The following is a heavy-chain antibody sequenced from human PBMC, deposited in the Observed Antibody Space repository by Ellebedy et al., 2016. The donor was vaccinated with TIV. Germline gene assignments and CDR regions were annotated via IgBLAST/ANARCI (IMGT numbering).Heavy chain of an antibody. CDR1: GFTVSNNY. V-gene: IGHV3-66*01. CDR3: ARDGYSGSYYYFDY. Sequence: GESLKISCAASGFTVSNNYMSWVRQAPGKGLEWVSVIYSGGSTYYADSVKGRFTISRDNSKNTLYLQLNSLRAEDTAVYYCARDGYSGSYYYFDYWGQGTLVTVSS. D-gene: IGHD1-26*01. J-gene: IGHJ4*02. CDR2: IYSGGST.